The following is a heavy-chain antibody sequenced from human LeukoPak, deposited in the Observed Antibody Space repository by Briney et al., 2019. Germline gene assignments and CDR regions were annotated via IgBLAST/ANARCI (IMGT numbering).Heavy chain of an antibody. CDR1: GFTFDDYA. D-gene: IGHD1-26*01. J-gene: IGHJ3*02. CDR3: TRDSGSYGGVNAFDI. CDR2: IRSRAYGGTT. V-gene: IGHV3-49*04. Sequence: GGALRLSCTASGFTFDDYAMSWVRQAPGKGLEWVSFIRSRAYGGTTEYAASVKGRFTISRDDSKTTAYLQMNSLKSDDTAVYYCTRDSGSYGGVNAFDIWGQGTMVTVSS.